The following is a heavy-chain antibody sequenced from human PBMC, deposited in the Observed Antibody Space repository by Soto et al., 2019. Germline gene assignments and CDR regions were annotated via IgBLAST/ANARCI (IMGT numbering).Heavy chain of an antibody. V-gene: IGHV3-30-3*01. Sequence: QVQLVESGEGVVQPGWSLRLSCAASGFTFSSYNMEWVRQAPGKGLEWVTVISFDGSNQYYADPVKGRFTVSRDNSENTLYLHMNSLRAEDTAVYYCAREVGTFYYHYGMDVWGQGTTVTVSS. CDR2: ISFDGSNQ. D-gene: IGHD2-21*02. CDR3: AREVGTFYYHYGMDV. CDR1: GFTFSSYN. J-gene: IGHJ6*02.